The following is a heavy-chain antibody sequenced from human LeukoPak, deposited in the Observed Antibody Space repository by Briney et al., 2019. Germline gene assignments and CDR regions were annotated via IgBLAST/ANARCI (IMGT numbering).Heavy chain of an antibody. Sequence: ETLSLTCAVYGGSFSGYYWGWIRQPPGRDLEWIGSFHYSGTTSYNPSLKSRVTISVDTSQNQFSLKLSSVTAADTAVYYCARTGDSSGWFNWFDPWGQGTLVTVSS. D-gene: IGHD6-19*01. CDR3: ARTGDSSGWFNWFDP. CDR2: FHYSGTT. V-gene: IGHV4-34*01. J-gene: IGHJ5*02. CDR1: GGSFSGYY.